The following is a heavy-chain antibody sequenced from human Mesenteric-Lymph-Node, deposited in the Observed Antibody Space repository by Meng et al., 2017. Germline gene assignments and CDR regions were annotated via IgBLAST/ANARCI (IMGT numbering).Heavy chain of an antibody. D-gene: IGHD6-13*01. Sequence: SVKVSCKASGYTFTGYYMHWVRQAPGQGLEWMGGIIPIFGTANYAQKFQGRVTITADKSTSTAYMELSSLRSEDTAVYYCARGLVRGLPEPDSRSLLGYYGMDVWGQGTTVTVSS. CDR1: GYTFTGYY. CDR2: IIPIFGTA. CDR3: ARGLVRGLPEPDSRSLLGYYGMDV. J-gene: IGHJ6*02. V-gene: IGHV1-69*06.